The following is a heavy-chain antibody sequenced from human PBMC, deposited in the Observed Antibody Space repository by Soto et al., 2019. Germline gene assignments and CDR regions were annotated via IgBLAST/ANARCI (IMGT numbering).Heavy chain of an antibody. V-gene: IGHV4-59*08. CDR1: GGSISSYY. CDR2: IYYGGTT. D-gene: IGHD3-22*01. CDR3: ARLGGYYQALDN. Sequence: PSETLSLTCTVSGGSISSYYWSWIRQPPGKGLEWIGYIYYGGTTTYNPSLKSRVTISVDTSKNQFSLKLTSVTAADTAVYYCARLGGYYQALDNWGQGTLVTVSS. J-gene: IGHJ4*02.